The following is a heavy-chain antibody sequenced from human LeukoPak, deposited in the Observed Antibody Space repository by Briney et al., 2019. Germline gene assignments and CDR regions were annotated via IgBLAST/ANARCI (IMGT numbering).Heavy chain of an antibody. J-gene: IGHJ5*02. CDR2: ISYDGSNK. CDR3: AKLPPLPYYYDSSGYYP. D-gene: IGHD3-22*01. V-gene: IGHV3-30*18. Sequence: GGSLRLSCAASGFTFSSYWMNWVRQAPGTGLEWVAVISYDGSNKYYADSVKGRFTISRDNSKNTLYLQMNSLRAEDTAVYYCAKLPPLPYYYDSSGYYPWGQGTLVTVSS. CDR1: GFTFSSYW.